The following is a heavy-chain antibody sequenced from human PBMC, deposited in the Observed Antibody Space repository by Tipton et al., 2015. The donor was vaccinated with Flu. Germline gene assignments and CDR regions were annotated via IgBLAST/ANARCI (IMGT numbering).Heavy chain of an antibody. J-gene: IGHJ4*02. CDR2: IYHSGST. CDR1: GGSISSSNW. CDR3: ARAKSPGYYYDSSEGAYFDY. D-gene: IGHD3-22*01. Sequence: TLSLTYAVSGGSISSSNWWSWVRQPPGKGLEWIGEIYHSGSTNYNPSLKSRVTISVDKSKNQFSLKLSSVTAADTAVYYCARAKSPGYYYDSSEGAYFDYWGQGTLVTVSS. V-gene: IGHV4-4*02.